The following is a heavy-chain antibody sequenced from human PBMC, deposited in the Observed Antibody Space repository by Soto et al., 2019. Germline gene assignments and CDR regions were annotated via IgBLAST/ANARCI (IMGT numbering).Heavy chain of an antibody. CDR2: INPNSGGT. V-gene: IGHV1-2*04. D-gene: IGHD4-17*01. J-gene: IGHJ4*02. CDR1: GYTFTGYY. CDR3: ASRPRWPPGVFALEYYFDY. Sequence: ASVKVSCKASGYTFTGYYMHWVRQAPGQGLEWMGWINPNSGGTNYAQKFQGWVTMTRDTSISTAYMELSRLRSDDTAVYYCASRPRWPPGVFALEYYFDYWGQGTLVTVSS.